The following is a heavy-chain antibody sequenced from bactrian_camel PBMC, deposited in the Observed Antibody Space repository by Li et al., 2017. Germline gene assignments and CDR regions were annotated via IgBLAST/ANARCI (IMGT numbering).Heavy chain of an antibody. CDR3: AADALWVVAGRCADDFGY. CDR1: GYTGSSNC. J-gene: IGHJ6*01. V-gene: IGHV3S31*01. D-gene: IGHD6*01. CDR2: IYTGDGST. Sequence: DVQLVESGGDSVQTGGSLRLSCAAPGYTGSSNCVAWFRQGTGAEREGVAAIYTGDGSTYYADSVKGRFTISKDDAANTVYLQMNSLKPEDTAMYYCAADALWVVAGRCADDFGYWGQGTQVTVS.